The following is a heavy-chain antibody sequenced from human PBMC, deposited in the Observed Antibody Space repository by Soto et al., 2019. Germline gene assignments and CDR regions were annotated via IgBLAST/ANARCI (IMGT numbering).Heavy chain of an antibody. V-gene: IGHV1-69*02. D-gene: IGHD2-15*01. Sequence: QVQLVQSGAEVKKPGSSVKVSCKASGGTFSSYTISWVRQAPGQGLEWMGRIIPILGIANYAQKFQGRVTITADKSTSTAYMELSSLRSEDTAVYYCARGWPKGGSCYSGEGIWGQGTLVTVSS. J-gene: IGHJ4*02. CDR3: ARGWPKGGSCYSGEGI. CDR1: GGTFSSYT. CDR2: IIPILGIA.